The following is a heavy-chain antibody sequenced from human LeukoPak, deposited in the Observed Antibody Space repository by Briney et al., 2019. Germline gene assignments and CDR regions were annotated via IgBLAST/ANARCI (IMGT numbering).Heavy chain of an antibody. CDR1: GDSINNYY. Sequence: SETLSLTCTVSGDSINNYYWSWIRQPPGKGLEWIGYIFYSGGTKYNPSLKSRAAISIAMPKNQFSLNLNSVTAADTAVYYCARGGYGDYKLHYYHYGMDVWGQGTTVTVCS. CDR3: ARGGYGDYKLHYYHYGMDV. V-gene: IGHV4-59*01. J-gene: IGHJ6*02. D-gene: IGHD4-17*01. CDR2: IFYSGGT.